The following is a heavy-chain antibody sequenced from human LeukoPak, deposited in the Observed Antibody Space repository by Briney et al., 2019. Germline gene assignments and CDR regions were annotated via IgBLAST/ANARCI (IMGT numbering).Heavy chain of an antibody. Sequence: PGGSLRLSCAASGFTFSSYWMSWVRQAPGKGLEWVANIKQDGSEKYYVDSVKGRFTISRDNAKNSLYLQMNSLRAEDTAVYYCARARTTGTTYPDAFDIWGQGTMVTVSS. D-gene: IGHD1-1*01. CDR3: ARARTTGTTYPDAFDI. J-gene: IGHJ3*02. CDR1: GFTFSSYW. V-gene: IGHV3-7*04. CDR2: IKQDGSEK.